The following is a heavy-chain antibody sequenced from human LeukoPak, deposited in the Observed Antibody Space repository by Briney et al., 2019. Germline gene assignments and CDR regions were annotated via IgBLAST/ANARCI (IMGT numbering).Heavy chain of an antibody. V-gene: IGHV1-8*01. CDR2: MNPNSGNT. D-gene: IGHD3-10*01. J-gene: IGHJ5*02. CDR1: GYTFTSYD. CDR3: VRRMVRGNWFDP. Sequence: ASLKVSCKASGYTFTSYDINWVRQATGQGLEWMGWMNPNSGNTGYAQKFQGRVTMTRNTSISTAYMELSSLRSEDTAVYYCVRRMVRGNWFDPWGQGTLVTVSS.